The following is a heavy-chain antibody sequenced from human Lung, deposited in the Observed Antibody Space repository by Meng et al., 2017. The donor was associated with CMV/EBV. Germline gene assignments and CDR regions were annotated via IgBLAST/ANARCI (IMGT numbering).Heavy chain of an antibody. D-gene: IGHD3-22*01. CDR2: IIPIFGTA. CDR1: GGTFSSYA. V-gene: IGHV1-69*05. CDR3: ARDPHTLYDSSGYYYYYGMDV. J-gene: IGHJ6*02. Sequence: SVKVSCKASGGTFSSYAISWVRQVPGQGLEWMGGIIPIFGTANYAQKFQGRATITTDESTSTAYMELSSLRSEDTAVYYCARDPHTLYDSSGYYYYYGMDVWGQGTTVTVSS.